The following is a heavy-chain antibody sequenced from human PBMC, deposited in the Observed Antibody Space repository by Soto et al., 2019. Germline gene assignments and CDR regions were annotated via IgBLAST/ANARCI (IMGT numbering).Heavy chain of an antibody. D-gene: IGHD3-10*01. V-gene: IGHV3-23*01. Sequence: GGSLRLSCAASGFTFSSYAMSWVRQAPGKGLEWVSAISGSGGSTYYADSVKGRFTISRDNSKNTLYLQMNSLRAEDTAVYYCAKKMTMVRGVRRVSWFDPWGQGTLVTVSS. CDR3: AKKMTMVRGVRRVSWFDP. CDR1: GFTFSSYA. J-gene: IGHJ5*02. CDR2: ISGSGGST.